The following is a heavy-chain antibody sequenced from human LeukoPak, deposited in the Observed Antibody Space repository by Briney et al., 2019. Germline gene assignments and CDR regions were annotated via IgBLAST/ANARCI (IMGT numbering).Heavy chain of an antibody. CDR2: IYYSGST. CDR3: ARHIPMVQGVTTDSEYYFDY. V-gene: IGHV4-39*01. CDR1: GGSISSSSYY. D-gene: IGHD3-10*01. J-gene: IGHJ4*02. Sequence: SETLSLTCTVSGGSISSSSYYWGWIRQPPGKGLEWFGSIYYSGSTYYNPSLKSRVTISVDTSKNQFSLKLSSVTAADTAVYYCARHIPMVQGVTTDSEYYFDYWGQGTLVTVSS.